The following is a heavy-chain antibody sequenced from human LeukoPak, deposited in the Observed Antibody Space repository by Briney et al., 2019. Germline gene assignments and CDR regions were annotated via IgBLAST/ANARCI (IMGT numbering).Heavy chain of an antibody. CDR3: ARERPTNYDFWSGYGDF. CDR1: GFTFSNYN. J-gene: IGHJ4*02. Sequence: GGSLRLSCAASGFTFSNYNMNWVRQAPGKGLEWVSSISISSSYIYYADSVKGRFTISRDNAKNPLYLQMNSLRAEDTAVYYCARERPTNYDFWSGYGDFWGQGTLVTVSS. CDR2: ISISSSYI. V-gene: IGHV3-21*01. D-gene: IGHD3-3*01.